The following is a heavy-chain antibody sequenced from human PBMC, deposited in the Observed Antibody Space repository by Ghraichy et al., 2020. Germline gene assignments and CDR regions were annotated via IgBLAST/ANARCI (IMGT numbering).Heavy chain of an antibody. CDR2: TYNGGST. V-gene: IGHV3-53*01. CDR1: GFTVSSNY. Sequence: GGSLRLSCAASGFTVSSNYMSWVRQAPGKGLEWVSVTYNGGSTYYADSVKGRFTISRDNSRNTLYLQMNSLRAVDTALYHCAKGGLGELGQLSSWGQGSLVTVSS. D-gene: IGHD1-1*01. J-gene: IGHJ5*02. CDR3: AKGGLGELGQLSS.